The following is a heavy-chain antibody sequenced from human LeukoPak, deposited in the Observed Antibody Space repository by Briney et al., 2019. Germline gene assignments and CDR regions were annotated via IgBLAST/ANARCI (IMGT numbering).Heavy chain of an antibody. J-gene: IGHJ4*02. Sequence: GGSLRLSCAASGFTFSSYGRHWVRQAPGKGLEWVAVISYDGSNNYNAASVKGRFTISRHNSKNTLYLQMNSLRAEGTAVYYCAKEVLMVTAGGQGTLVTVSS. CDR3: AKEVLMVTA. CDR1: GFTFSSYG. D-gene: IGHD2-8*01. CDR2: ISYDGSNN. V-gene: IGHV3-30*18.